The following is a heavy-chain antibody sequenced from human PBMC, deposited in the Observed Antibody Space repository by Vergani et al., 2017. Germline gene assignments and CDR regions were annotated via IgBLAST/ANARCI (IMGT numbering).Heavy chain of an antibody. V-gene: IGHV3-53*01. D-gene: IGHD3-3*01. CDR2: NYSGGST. CDR1: GFTVSSNY. CDR3: ARVPNYDFWSGYYYFDY. J-gene: IGHJ4*02. Sequence: EVQLVESGGGLIQPGGSLRLSCAASGFTVSSNYMSWFRQAPGKGLEWVSVNYSGGSTYYADSVKGRFTISRDNSKNTLYLQMNSLRAEDTAVYYCARVPNYDFWSGYYYFDYWGQGTLVTVSS.